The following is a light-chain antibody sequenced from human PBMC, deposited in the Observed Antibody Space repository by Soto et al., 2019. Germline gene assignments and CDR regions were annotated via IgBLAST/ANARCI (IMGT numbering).Light chain of an antibody. J-gene: IGKJ2*01. CDR3: LQDYNYPFT. CDR1: QDSRKD. V-gene: IGKV1-6*01. Sequence: AIQVTQSPSSLSASVGDRLTIPCRASQDSRKDLAWYQQKPGKAPQILIYGASTLQTGVASRISGSGSATDFTLTISSLQPVDSAAYSCLQDYNYPFTFGQGTKVDIK. CDR2: GAS.